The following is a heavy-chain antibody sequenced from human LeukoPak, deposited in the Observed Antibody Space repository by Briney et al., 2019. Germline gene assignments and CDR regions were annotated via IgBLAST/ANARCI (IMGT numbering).Heavy chain of an antibody. CDR3: ARVNILTGYYFDY. V-gene: IGHV4-30-4*01. Sequence: PSETLSLACSVSGGSISSGDFYWSWIRQPPGKGLEWIGYVYYSGSTYYNPSLKSRVTMSVDMAKKQFSLKLSSVTAAVTAVYYCARVNILTGYYFDYWGQGTLVTVSS. CDR1: GGSISSGDFY. D-gene: IGHD3-9*01. J-gene: IGHJ4*02. CDR2: VYYSGST.